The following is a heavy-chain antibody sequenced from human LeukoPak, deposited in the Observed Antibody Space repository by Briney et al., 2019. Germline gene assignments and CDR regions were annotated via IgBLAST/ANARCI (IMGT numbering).Heavy chain of an antibody. D-gene: IGHD3-22*01. CDR2: INPNSGGT. CDR3: ARDRENTYYYDSSGPGDAFDI. J-gene: IGHJ3*02. CDR1: GGTFSTYA. Sequence: ASVKVSCKASGGTFSTYAINWVRQAPGQGLEWMGWINPNSGGTNYAQKFQGRVTMTRDTSISTAYMELSRLRSDDTAVYYCARDRENTYYYDSSGPGDAFDIWAKGQWSPSLQ. V-gene: IGHV1-2*02.